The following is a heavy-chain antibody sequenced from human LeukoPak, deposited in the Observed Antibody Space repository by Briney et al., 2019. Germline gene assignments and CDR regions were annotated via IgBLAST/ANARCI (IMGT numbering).Heavy chain of an antibody. V-gene: IGHV4-34*01. Sequence: PSETLSLTCAVYGGSFSGYYWSWIRQPPGKGLEWIGEINHSGSTNYNPSLKSRVTISVDTSKNQFSLKLSSVTAADTAVYYCARGLYYYDSSGYSCWGQGTLVTVSS. CDR3: ARGLYYYDSSGYSC. CDR1: GGSFSGYY. J-gene: IGHJ4*02. D-gene: IGHD3-22*01. CDR2: INHSGST.